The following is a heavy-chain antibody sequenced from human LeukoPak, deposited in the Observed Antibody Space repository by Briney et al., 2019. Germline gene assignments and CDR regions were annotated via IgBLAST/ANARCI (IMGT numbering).Heavy chain of an antibody. V-gene: IGHV3-23*01. CDR1: GFTFSSYA. CDR2: ISGSGGST. Sequence: GGSLRLSCAASGFTFSSYAMSWVRQTPAKGLEWVSAISGSGGSTYYADSVKGRFTISRDHSKNTLYLQMNSLRAEDTAVYYCAKVREFGEYFLFFYGGEGTLVTVSS. J-gene: IGHJ4*02. D-gene: IGHD3-10*01. CDR3: AKVREFGEYFLFFY.